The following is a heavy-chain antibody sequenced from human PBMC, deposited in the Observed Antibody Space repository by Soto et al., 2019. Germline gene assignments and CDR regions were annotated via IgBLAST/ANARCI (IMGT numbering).Heavy chain of an antibody. D-gene: IGHD3-3*01. CDR3: ARDPLYYDFWSGYLYLYYYYGMDV. Sequence: GGSLRLSCAASGFTFSSYGMHWVRQAPGKGLEWVAVIWYDGSNKYYADSVKGRFTISRDNSKNTLYLQMNSLRAEDTAVYYCARDPLYYDFWSGYLYLYYYYGMDVWGQGTTVTVSS. J-gene: IGHJ6*02. CDR2: IWYDGSNK. CDR1: GFTFSSYG. V-gene: IGHV3-33*01.